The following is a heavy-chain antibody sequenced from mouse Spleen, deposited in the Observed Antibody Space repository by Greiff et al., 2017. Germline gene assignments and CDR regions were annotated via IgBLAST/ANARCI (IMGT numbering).Heavy chain of an antibody. CDR2: ISSGGSYT. V-gene: IGHV5-9-3*01. J-gene: IGHJ2*01. Sequence: EVKLMESGGGLVKPGGSLKLSCAASGFTFSSYAMSWVRQTPEKRLEWVATISSGGSYTYYPDSVKGRFTISRDNAKNTLYLQMSSLRSEDTAMYYCARQGYGNYLDYWGQGTTLTVSS. D-gene: IGHD2-10*02. CDR1: GFTFSSYA. CDR3: ARQGYGNYLDY.